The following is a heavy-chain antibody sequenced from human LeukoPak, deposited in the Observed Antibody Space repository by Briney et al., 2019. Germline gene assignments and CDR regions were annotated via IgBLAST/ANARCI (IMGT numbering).Heavy chain of an antibody. CDR1: GFTFSSYG. Sequence: GGSLRLSCAASGFTFSSYGMHWVRRAPGKGLEWVAVISYDGSNKYYADSVKGRFTISRDNSKNTLYLQMNSLRAEDTAVYYCAKDSSDSSGFGYWGQGTLVTVSS. CDR2: ISYDGSNK. CDR3: AKDSSDSSGFGY. D-gene: IGHD6-19*01. J-gene: IGHJ4*02. V-gene: IGHV3-30*18.